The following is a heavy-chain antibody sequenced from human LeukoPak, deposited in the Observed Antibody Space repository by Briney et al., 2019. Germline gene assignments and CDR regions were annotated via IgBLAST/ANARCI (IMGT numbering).Heavy chain of an antibody. Sequence: ASVKVSCKASGYTFTGYYMHWVRQAPGQGLEWMGWINPNSGGTNYAQKFRGRVTMTRDTSISTAYMELSRLRSDDTAVYYCARVSPLIAVAGDFDYWGQGTLVTVSS. D-gene: IGHD6-19*01. CDR2: INPNSGGT. CDR1: GYTFTGYY. CDR3: ARVSPLIAVAGDFDY. J-gene: IGHJ4*02. V-gene: IGHV1-2*02.